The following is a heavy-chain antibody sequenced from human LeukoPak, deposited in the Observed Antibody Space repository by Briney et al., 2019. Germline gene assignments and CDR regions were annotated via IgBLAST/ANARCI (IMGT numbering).Heavy chain of an antibody. CDR1: GGTFSSYA. D-gene: IGHD1-7*01. J-gene: IGHJ3*02. V-gene: IGHV1-69*01. Sequence: ASVKVSCKASGGTFSSYAISWVRQAPGQGLEWMGGIIPIFGTANYARKFQGRVTITADESTSTAYMELSSLRSEDTAVYYCARSYNWNFPQAFDIWGQGTMVTVSS. CDR3: ARSYNWNFPQAFDI. CDR2: IIPIFGTA.